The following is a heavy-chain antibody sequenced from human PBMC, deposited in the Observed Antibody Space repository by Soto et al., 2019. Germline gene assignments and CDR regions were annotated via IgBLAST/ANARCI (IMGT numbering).Heavy chain of an antibody. J-gene: IGHJ6*02. D-gene: IGHD3-22*01. CDR1: GYSFTSYW. CDR3: ARLNNYDSSGYNSYYYGMDV. CDR2: IDPSDSYT. V-gene: IGHV5-10-1*01. Sequence: SGESLKISCKGSGYSFTSYWISWVRQMPGKGLEWMGRIDPSDSYTNYSPSFQGHVTISADKSISTAYLQWSSLKASDTAMYYCARLNNYDSSGYNSYYYGMDVWGQGTTVTVSS.